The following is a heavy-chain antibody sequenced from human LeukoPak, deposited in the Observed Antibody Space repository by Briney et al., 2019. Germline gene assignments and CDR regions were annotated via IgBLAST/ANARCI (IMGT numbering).Heavy chain of an antibody. Sequence: PGGSLRLSCAASGFTFSSYGMHWVRQAPGKGLEWVAVISYDGSNKYYADSVKGRFTISRDNSKNTLYLQMNSLRAEDTAVYYCAKNAASYDYYYFDYWGQRTLVTVSS. CDR2: ISYDGSNK. CDR3: AKNAASYDYYYFDY. V-gene: IGHV3-30*18. J-gene: IGHJ4*02. D-gene: IGHD5-12*01. CDR1: GFTFSSYG.